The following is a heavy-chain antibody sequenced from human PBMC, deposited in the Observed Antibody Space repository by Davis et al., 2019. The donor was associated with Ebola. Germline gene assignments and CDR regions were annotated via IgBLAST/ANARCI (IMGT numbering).Heavy chain of an antibody. V-gene: IGHV4-34*01. CDR2: INHSGST. Sequence: MPSETLSLTCAVYGGSFSGYYWSWIRQPPGKGLEWIGEINHSGSTNYNPSLKSRVTISVDTSKNQFSLKLSSVTAADTAVYYCARGRGRITIFGVATYYFDYWGQGTLVTVSS. CDR1: GGSFSGYY. D-gene: IGHD3-3*01. CDR3: ARGRGRITIFGVATYYFDY. J-gene: IGHJ4*02.